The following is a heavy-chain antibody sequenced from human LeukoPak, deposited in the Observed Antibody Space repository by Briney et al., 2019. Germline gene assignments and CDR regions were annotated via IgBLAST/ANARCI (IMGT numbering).Heavy chain of an antibody. CDR1: GLTFSSFW. D-gene: IGHD1-26*01. CDR3: ARTEYSGSYFDY. V-gene: IGHV3-74*01. Sequence: PGGSLRLSCAASGLTFSSFWMHWVRQAPGKGLLWVSRINSDGSSITYADSVKGRFTISRDNAKNTLYLQMNSLRAEDTAVYYCARTEYSGSYFDYWGQGTLVTVSS. CDR2: INSDGSSI. J-gene: IGHJ4*02.